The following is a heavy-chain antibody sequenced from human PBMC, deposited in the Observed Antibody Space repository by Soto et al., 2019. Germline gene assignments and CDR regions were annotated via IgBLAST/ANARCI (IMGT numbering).Heavy chain of an antibody. CDR2: IKSKTDGGTT. CDR1: GFTFSNAW. Sequence: PGGSLRLSCAASGFTFSNAWMSWVRQAPGKGLEWVGRIKSKTDGGTTDYAAPVKGRFTISRDDSKNTLYLQMNSLKTEDTAVYYCTTDRTSLFGDHDAFDILGQGTMVTGSS. D-gene: IGHD3-10*02. CDR3: TTDRTSLFGDHDAFDI. J-gene: IGHJ3*02. V-gene: IGHV3-15*01.